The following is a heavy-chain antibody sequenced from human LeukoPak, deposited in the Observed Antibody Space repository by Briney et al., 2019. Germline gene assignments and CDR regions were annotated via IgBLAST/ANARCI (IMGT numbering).Heavy chain of an antibody. Sequence: SVKVSCTASGGTFSSYTISWVRQAPGQGLEWMGRIFPILGIANYAQKFHGRVTITADKSTSTAYMELSSLRSEDTAVYYCARDLITMVRGVIRYYGMDVWGKGTTVTVSS. CDR3: ARDLITMVRGVIRYYGMDV. V-gene: IGHV1-69*04. D-gene: IGHD3-10*01. CDR2: IFPILGIA. J-gene: IGHJ6*04. CDR1: GGTFSSYT.